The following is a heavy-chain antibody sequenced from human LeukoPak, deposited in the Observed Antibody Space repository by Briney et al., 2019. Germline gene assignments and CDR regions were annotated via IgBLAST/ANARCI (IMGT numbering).Heavy chain of an antibody. Sequence: GGSLRLSCTASGITFGDYAMSWFRQAPGKGLEWVGFIRSKAYGGTTEYAASVKGRFTISRDDSKSIAYLQMNSLKTEDTAVYYCTRDHRFVVPAAMPGYYYYYGMDVWGQGTTVTVSS. CDR2: IRSKAYGGTT. J-gene: IGHJ6*02. D-gene: IGHD2-2*01. V-gene: IGHV3-49*03. CDR1: GITFGDYA. CDR3: TRDHRFVVPAAMPGYYYYYGMDV.